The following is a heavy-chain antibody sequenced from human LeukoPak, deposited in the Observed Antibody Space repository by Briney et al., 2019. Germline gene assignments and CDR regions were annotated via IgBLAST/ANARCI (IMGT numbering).Heavy chain of an antibody. CDR1: GGSISSSSYY. V-gene: IGHV4-39*07. D-gene: IGHD6-6*01. Sequence: SETLSLTCTVSGGSISSSSYYWGWIRQPPGKGLEWIGSIYYSGSTYYNPSLKSRVTISVDTSKNQFSLKLSSVTAADTAVYYCARDPSRGIAARPSYYFDYWGQRTLVTVSS. CDR3: ARDPSRGIAARPSYYFDY. CDR2: IYYSGST. J-gene: IGHJ4*02.